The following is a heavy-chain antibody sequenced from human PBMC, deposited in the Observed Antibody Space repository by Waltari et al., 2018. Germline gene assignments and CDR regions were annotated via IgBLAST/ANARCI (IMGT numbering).Heavy chain of an antibody. CDR3: AKDTGDTAMALDY. CDR1: GFTFDVYT. D-gene: IGHD5-18*01. J-gene: IGHJ4*02. CDR2: ISWDGGST. V-gene: IGHV3-43*01. Sequence: EVQLVESGGVVVQPGGSLRLSCAASGFTFDVYTMHWVRQAPGKGLEWVSLISWDGGSTYYADSVEGRFTISRDNSKNSLYLQMNSLRTEDTALYYCAKDTGDTAMALDYWGQGTLVTVSS.